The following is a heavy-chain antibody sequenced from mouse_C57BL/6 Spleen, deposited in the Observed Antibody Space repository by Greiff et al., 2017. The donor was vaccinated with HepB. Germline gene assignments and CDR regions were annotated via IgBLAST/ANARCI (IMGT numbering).Heavy chain of an antibody. CDR3: ARFYDYDAWFAY. J-gene: IGHJ3*01. CDR1: GFTFSSYA. Sequence: EVQLVESGGGLVKPGGSLKLSCAASGFTFSSYAMSWVRQTPEKRLEWVATISDGGSYTYYPDNVKGRFTISRDNAKNNLYLQMSHLKSEDTAMYYCARFYDYDAWFAYWGQGTLVTVSA. D-gene: IGHD2-4*01. CDR2: ISDGGSYT. V-gene: IGHV5-4*01.